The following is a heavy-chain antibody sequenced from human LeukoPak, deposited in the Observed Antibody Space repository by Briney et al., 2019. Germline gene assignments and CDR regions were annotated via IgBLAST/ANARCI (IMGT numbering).Heavy chain of an antibody. CDR1: GYTFTGYY. V-gene: IGHV1-2*02. J-gene: IGHJ4*02. D-gene: IGHD3-22*01. CDR2: INPNSGDT. Sequence: ASVKVSCKASGYTFTGYYMHWVRQAPGQGLEWMGWINPNSGDTNYAQKLQGRVSMTTDTSTSTAYMELRSLRSDDTAVYYCARVLGVYDSSGHYHGPFDYWGQGTLVTVSS. CDR3: ARVLGVYDSSGHYHGPFDY.